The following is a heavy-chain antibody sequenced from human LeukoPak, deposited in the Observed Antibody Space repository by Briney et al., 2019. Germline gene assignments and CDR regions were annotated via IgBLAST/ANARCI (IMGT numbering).Heavy chain of an antibody. CDR1: GVSSSSSY. Sequence: SETLSLTCTVSGVSSSSSYWSWIRQPPGKGLEWIGYIFYTGDSNHNPSFKSRVSISLDTSKDQISLKLSSVTAADTAVYYCARHRFASPLDSWGQGTLVTVSS. D-gene: IGHD2-21*01. CDR2: IFYTGDS. CDR3: ARHRFASPLDS. J-gene: IGHJ4*02. V-gene: IGHV4-59*08.